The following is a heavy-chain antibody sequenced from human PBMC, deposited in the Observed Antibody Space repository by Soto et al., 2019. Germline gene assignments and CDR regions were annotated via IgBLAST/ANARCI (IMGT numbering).Heavy chain of an antibody. J-gene: IGHJ5*02. V-gene: IGHV3-7*01. CDR1: GFTFSDSW. CDR3: VRGGSNYAS. Sequence: EVQLVESGGGLLQPGGSLRLSCTASGFTFSDSWMTWVREAPGKGLEWVARIKPDESEKKYADSVKGRFYISRDNAKNSMYLQMDSLRGEDTAVYYCVRGGSNYASWGQGTLVTVSS. D-gene: IGHD4-4*01. CDR2: IKPDESEK.